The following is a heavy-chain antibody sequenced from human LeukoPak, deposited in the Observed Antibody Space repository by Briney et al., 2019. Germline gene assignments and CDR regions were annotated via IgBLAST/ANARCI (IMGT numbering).Heavy chain of an antibody. Sequence: GSLRLSCAASGFTFSSYAMSWVRQAPGKGLEWVSAISGSGGSTYYADSMKGRFTISRDNSKNTLYLQMNSLRAEDTAVYYCAKATMIVVVTMVAFDYWGQGTLVTVSS. D-gene: IGHD3-22*01. CDR3: AKATMIVVVTMVAFDY. V-gene: IGHV3-23*01. CDR2: ISGSGGST. CDR1: GFTFSSYA. J-gene: IGHJ4*02.